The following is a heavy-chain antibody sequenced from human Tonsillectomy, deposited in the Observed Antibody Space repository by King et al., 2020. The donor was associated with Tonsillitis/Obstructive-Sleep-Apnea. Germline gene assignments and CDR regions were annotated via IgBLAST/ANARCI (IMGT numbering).Heavy chain of an antibody. V-gene: IGHV3-48*02. J-gene: IGHJ6*03. CDR2: ISSSSTTI. Sequence: VQLVESGGGLVQPGGSLRLSCAASGFTFSTYGMNWVRQAPGKGLEWVSYISSSSTTIYYADSVKGRFTISRDNAKNSLFLQMNSLRDEDTAVYYWASGPPFHYYYYMDVWGKGTTVTVSS. CDR1: GFTFSTYG. CDR3: ASGPPFHYYYYMDV.